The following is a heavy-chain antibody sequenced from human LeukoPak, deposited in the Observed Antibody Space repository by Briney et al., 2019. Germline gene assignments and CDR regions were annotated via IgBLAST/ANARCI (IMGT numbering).Heavy chain of an antibody. V-gene: IGHV3-53*01. CDR3: ARGVEPLAANTLAY. D-gene: IGHD3-16*01. J-gene: IGHJ4*02. CDR2: LSSDGNT. CDR1: GFTVINND. Sequence: GGSLRLSCAASGFTVINNDMTWVRQAPGKGLEWVSVLSSDGNTKYADSVQRRFTISRDNSKNTLYLEMNSLSPDDTAVYYCARGVEPLAANTLAYWGQGTLVTVSS.